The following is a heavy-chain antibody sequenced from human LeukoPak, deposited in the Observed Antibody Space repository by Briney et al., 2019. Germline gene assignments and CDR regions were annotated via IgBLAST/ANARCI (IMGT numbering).Heavy chain of an antibody. CDR3: ARESIAAAFFDY. CDR2: ISDSGGST. V-gene: IGHV3-23*01. CDR1: GFTFSNYA. Sequence: GGSLRLSCAASGFTFSNYAMSWVRQAPGKGLEWVSGISDSGGSTYYADSVKGRFTISRDNSKKTLYLQMNSLRAEDTAVYYCARESIAAAFFDYWGQGTLVTVSS. J-gene: IGHJ4*02. D-gene: IGHD6-13*01.